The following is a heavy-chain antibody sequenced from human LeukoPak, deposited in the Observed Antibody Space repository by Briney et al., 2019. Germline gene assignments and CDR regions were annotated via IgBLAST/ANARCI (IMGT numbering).Heavy chain of an antibody. D-gene: IGHD2-15*01. V-gene: IGHV4-61*01. Sequence: PSETLSLTCAVSGYSISSGYYWGWIRQPPGKGLEWIGYIYYSGSTNYNPSLKSRVTISVDTSKNQFSLKLSSVTAADTAVYYCARGEGGPFDYWGQGTLVTVSS. CDR3: ARGEGGPFDY. CDR2: IYYSGST. J-gene: IGHJ4*02. CDR1: GYSISSGYY.